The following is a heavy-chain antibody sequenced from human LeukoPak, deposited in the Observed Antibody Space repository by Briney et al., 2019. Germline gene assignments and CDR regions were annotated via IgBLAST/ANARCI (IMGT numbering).Heavy chain of an antibody. J-gene: IGHJ1*01. CDR2: IIPIFGTA. CDR1: GGTFSSYA. CDR3: ARELGGNGFQH. Sequence: SVKVSCKASGGTFSSYAISWVRQAPGQGLEWTGRIIPIFGTANYAQKFQGRVTITTDESTSTAYMELSSLRSEDTAVCYCARELGGNGFQHWGQGTLVTVSS. V-gene: IGHV1-69*05. D-gene: IGHD4-23*01.